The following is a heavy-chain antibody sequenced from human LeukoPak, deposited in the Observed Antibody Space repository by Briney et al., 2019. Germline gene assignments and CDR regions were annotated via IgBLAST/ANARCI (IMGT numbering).Heavy chain of an antibody. CDR1: GYTFTGYY. J-gene: IGHJ6*02. D-gene: IGHD6-19*01. CDR3: ARALEGSSGWYGGPLNGMDG. CDR2: INPNSGGT. Sequence: ASVKVSCKASGYTFTGYYMHWVRQAPGQGLEWMGWINPNSGGTNYAQKFQGRVTMTRETSISTAYMELSRLRSDDTAVYYCARALEGSSGWYGGPLNGMDGWGQGTTVTVSS. V-gene: IGHV1-2*02.